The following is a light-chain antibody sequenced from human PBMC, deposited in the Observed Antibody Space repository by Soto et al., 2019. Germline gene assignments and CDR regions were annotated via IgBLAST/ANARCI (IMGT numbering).Light chain of an antibody. V-gene: IGLV1-40*01. J-gene: IGLJ2*01. Sequence: QSVLTQPPSVSGAPGQRVIISCTGSSSNTGAGYDVHWYQHLPGTAPKLLIYGNSNRPSGVPDRFSGSKSGTSASLAITGLQAEDEADYYCQSYDSSLSGVLFGGGTKLTVL. CDR2: GNS. CDR1: SSNTGAGYD. CDR3: QSYDSSLSGVL.